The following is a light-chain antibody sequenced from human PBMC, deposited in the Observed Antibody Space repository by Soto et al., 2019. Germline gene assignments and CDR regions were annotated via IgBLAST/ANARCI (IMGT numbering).Light chain of an antibody. Sequence: EIVLTQSPGTLSLSPGERATLSCRASQSVHNNYLAWYQQKPGQAPRLLIDGASSRATGIPDRFSGSGSETDFALTISRLEPEDCAVYYGKQYGSSLTFGPGTKVDIK. J-gene: IGKJ3*01. V-gene: IGKV3-20*01. CDR3: KQYGSSLT. CDR2: GAS. CDR1: QSVHNNY.